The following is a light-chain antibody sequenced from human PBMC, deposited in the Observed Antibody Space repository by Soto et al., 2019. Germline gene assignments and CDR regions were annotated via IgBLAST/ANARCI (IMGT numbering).Light chain of an antibody. J-gene: IGKJ5*01. V-gene: IGKV3-15*01. CDR2: GAS. Sequence: IVLTQSPATLSVSPGERSTLSCRASQSVSSNLAWYQQKPGQAPRLLIYGASTRATGIPARFSGSGSGTEFTLTISSLQSEDFAVYYCQQYNNWPLTFGQGTRLEI. CDR3: QQYNNWPLT. CDR1: QSVSSN.